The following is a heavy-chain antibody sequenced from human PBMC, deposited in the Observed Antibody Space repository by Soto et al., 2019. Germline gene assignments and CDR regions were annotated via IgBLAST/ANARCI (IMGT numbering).Heavy chain of an antibody. Sequence: PETLSLTCTVYGGSFSGHFGSWFRQPPGKGLEWIGEINHSGGTNYNPSLKSRVTISVDTSQNQFSLKVNSVTAADTAVYYCARGSAGRGYYYSGMDVWGQGTTVTVSS. CDR2: INHSGGT. CDR3: ARGSAGRGYYYSGMDV. V-gene: IGHV4-34*01. CDR1: GGSFSGHF. J-gene: IGHJ6*02.